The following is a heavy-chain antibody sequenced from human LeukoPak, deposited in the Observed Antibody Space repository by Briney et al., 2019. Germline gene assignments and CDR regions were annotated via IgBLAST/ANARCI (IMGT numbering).Heavy chain of an antibody. CDR3: AKDVGPYCSGGSCYPYFDY. Sequence: GRSLRLSCAASGFTFSSYGMHWVRQAPGKGLEWVAVISYDGSNKYYADSVKGRFTISRDNSKNTLYLQMNSLRAEDTAVYYCAKDVGPYCSGGSCYPYFDYWSQGTLVTVSS. D-gene: IGHD2-15*01. CDR2: ISYDGSNK. CDR1: GFTFSSYG. J-gene: IGHJ4*02. V-gene: IGHV3-30*18.